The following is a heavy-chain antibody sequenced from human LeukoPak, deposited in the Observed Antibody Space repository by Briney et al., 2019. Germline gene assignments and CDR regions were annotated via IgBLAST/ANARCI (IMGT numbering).Heavy chain of an antibody. D-gene: IGHD2-2*01. V-gene: IGHV4-39*01. CDR2: IYDSGST. CDR1: GGSISSRSYS. Sequence: SETLSLTCTVSGGSISSRSYSWGWIRQPPGKGLEWIGNIYDSGSTSPNPSLRSRVTMPVDTAKNQFSLKLSSVTAADTAVYYCARTYSSTWIGLYFDHWGQGTLVTVSS. J-gene: IGHJ4*02. CDR3: ARTYSSTWIGLYFDH.